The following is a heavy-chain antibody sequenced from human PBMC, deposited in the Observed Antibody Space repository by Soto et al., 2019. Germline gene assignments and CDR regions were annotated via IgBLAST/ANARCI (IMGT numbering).Heavy chain of an antibody. CDR1: GDSIGSTIHY. Sequence: QVQLQESGPGLVRPSETLSLTCSVSGDSIGSTIHYLIWIRLHPGKVLEYIGYIYYSGATYYSPSLESLVTISVATSKTQFSLKLTSVPAADTARYYCARCSDIGDNRDAFDVWCQGLMVTVSS. CDR3: ARCSDIGDNRDAFDV. V-gene: IGHV4-31*01. J-gene: IGHJ3*01. D-gene: IGHD4-17*01. CDR2: IYYSGAT.